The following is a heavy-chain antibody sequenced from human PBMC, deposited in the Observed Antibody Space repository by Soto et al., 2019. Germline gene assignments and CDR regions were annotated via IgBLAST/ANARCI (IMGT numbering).Heavy chain of an antibody. CDR3: ARAYYFAGTGNWFDP. J-gene: IGHJ5*02. Sequence: QLQLQESGPGLVKPSETLSLTCTVSPASIITTYSWCWIRLPAGKGLEWLGRIHTSGTTNYSPSLKSRVSMSVVTSKNRFTVKRRSVTAADTAVYYCARAYYFAGTGNWFDPWGQGTRVTVSS. CDR1: PASIITTYS. D-gene: IGHD3-10*01. V-gene: IGHV4-4*07. CDR2: IHTSGTT.